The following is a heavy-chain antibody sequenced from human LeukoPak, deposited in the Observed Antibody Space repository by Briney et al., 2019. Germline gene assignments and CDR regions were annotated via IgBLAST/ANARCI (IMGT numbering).Heavy chain of an antibody. CDR2: INPNSGGT. D-gene: IGHD3-3*01. Sequence: ASVKVSCKASGYTFTGFHMHWVRQAPGQGLEWMGWINPNSGGTNYAQKFQGRVTMTRDTSISTVYMELSRLRSDDTAVYYCARGSGHCWDDLDYWGQGTLVTVSP. J-gene: IGHJ4*02. CDR1: GYTFTGFH. CDR3: ARGSGHCWDDLDY. V-gene: IGHV1-2*02.